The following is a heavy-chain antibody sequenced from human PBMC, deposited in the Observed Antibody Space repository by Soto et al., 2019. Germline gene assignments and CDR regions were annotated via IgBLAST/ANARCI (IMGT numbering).Heavy chain of an antibody. V-gene: IGHV4-30-2*01. J-gene: IGHJ4*02. CDR2: IFPSGTT. CDR1: GCSLTSGTYS. CDR3: ARGREFDS. Sequence: TLSLTFAVAGCSLTSGTYSWNWIRQPPGKGLEWIGYIFPSGTTYYNPSLKSRVSISIDVSKNQFSLNLRSLTAADTAVYYCARGREFDSWGQGTLVTVSS.